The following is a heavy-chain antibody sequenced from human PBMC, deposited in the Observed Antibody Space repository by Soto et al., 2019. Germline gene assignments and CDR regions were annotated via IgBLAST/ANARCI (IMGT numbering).Heavy chain of an antibody. CDR2: ISTYNGDT. CDR3: AREGVAPYYYYGMDV. D-gene: IGHD5-12*01. V-gene: IGHV1-18*01. J-gene: IGHJ6*02. CDR1: GYTFTRSG. Sequence: ASVKVSCKASGYTFTRSGISWVRQAPGQGLEWMGWISTYNGDTNYAQTFQGRVTMTTDTSTSTVHVEVGSLRSDDTAVYYCAREGVAPYYYYGMDVWGQGTPVTVSS.